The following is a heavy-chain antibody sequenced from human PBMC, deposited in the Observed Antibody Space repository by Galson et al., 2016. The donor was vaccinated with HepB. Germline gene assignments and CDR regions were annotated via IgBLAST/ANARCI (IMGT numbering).Heavy chain of an antibody. CDR3: GRAYYYGSGSYGVYYGMDV. CDR1: GYTFTTYY. D-gene: IGHD3-10*01. J-gene: IGHJ6*04. Sequence: SVKVSCKASGYTFTTYYIHWARQAPGQGLEWMGVVNPSDGNTRYAQKFQGRVTMTSDTSTSTVYMELSSLRSEDTAVYQCGRAYYYGSGSYGVYYGMDVWGKGTTVTVSS. V-gene: IGHV1-46*03. CDR2: VNPSDGNT.